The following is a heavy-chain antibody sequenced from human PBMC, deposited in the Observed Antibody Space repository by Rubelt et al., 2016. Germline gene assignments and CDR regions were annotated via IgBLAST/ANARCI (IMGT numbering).Heavy chain of an antibody. CDR3: SSGAVAGTFDY. J-gene: IGHJ4*02. CDR1: GGSISSYY. Sequence: QVQLQESGPGLVKPSETLSLTCTVSGGSISSYYWSWIRQPPGKGLEWVGYVYYSGSTNYSPSLKSRVTISVDTSKNQFSLKLSSVTAADTAVYYCSSGAVAGTFDYWGQGTLVTVSS. V-gene: IGHV4-59*08. CDR2: VYYSGST. D-gene: IGHD6-19*01.